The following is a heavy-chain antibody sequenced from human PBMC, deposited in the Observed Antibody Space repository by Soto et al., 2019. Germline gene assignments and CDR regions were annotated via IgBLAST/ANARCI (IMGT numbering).Heavy chain of an antibody. CDR1: GYSFTSYW. D-gene: IGHD3-10*01. J-gene: IGHJ4*02. V-gene: IGHV5-51*01. CDR2: IYPGDSDT. CDR3: ASQYYYYGSGSRHFDY. Sequence: GESLKISCKGSGYSFTSYWIGWVRQMPGKGLEWMGIIYPGDSDTRYSPSFQGQVTISADKSISTAYLQWSSLKASDTAMYYCASQYYYYGSGSRHFDYWGQGTLVTVSS.